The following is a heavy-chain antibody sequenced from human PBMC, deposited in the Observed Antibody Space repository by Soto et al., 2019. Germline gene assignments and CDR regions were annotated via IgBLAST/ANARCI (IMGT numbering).Heavy chain of an antibody. D-gene: IGHD5-12*01. J-gene: IGHJ3*02. CDR3: ARVWNRIRIYDAFDI. Sequence: ASVKVSCKASGYTFTSYAMHWVRQAPGQRLEWMGWINAGNGNTKYSQKFQGRVTITRDTSASTAYMELSSLRSEDTAVYYCARVWNRIRIYDAFDIWGQGTMVTVSS. CDR1: GYTFTSYA. CDR2: INAGNGNT. V-gene: IGHV1-3*01.